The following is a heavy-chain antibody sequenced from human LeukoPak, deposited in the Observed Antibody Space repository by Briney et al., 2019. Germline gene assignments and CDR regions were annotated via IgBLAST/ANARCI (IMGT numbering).Heavy chain of an antibody. CDR1: GFTFSSYS. J-gene: IGHJ6*02. V-gene: IGHV3-21*01. D-gene: IGHD2-21*01. CDR3: ARDNQPLFYGMDV. CDR2: ISSSSSYI. Sequence: GGSLRLSCAASGFTFSSYSMNWVRQAPGKGLEWVSSISSSSSYIYYADSVKGRFTISRDNAKNSLYLQMDSLRAEDTAVYYCARDNQPLFYGMDVWGQGTTVTVSS.